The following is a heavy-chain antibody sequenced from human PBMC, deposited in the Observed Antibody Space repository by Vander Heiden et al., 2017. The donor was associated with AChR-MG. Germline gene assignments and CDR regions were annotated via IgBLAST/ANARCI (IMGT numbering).Heavy chain of an antibody. J-gene: IGHJ4*01. CDR1: GFPFSSYG. V-gene: IGHV3-33*01. CDR2: IWYDGSNK. CDR3: ARGGGPNGYYFDY. D-gene: IGHD6-25*01. Sequence: QVQLVESGGGVVQPGRSLRLSCAASGFPFSSYGMHWVRQAPGKGLEWVAVIWYDGSNKYYADAVKGRFTISRDNSKNTLYLQMKRMRAEDTAVYYCARGGGPNGYYFDYWGHGTLVTVSS.